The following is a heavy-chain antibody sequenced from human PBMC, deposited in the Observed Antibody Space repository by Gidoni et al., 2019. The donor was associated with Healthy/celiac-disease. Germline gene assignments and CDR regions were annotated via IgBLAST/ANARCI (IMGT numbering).Heavy chain of an antibody. V-gene: IGHV4-34*01. J-gene: IGHJ4*02. D-gene: IGHD2-2*02. CDR1: GGSFSGYY. CDR3: ARLLGSGVVVPAAIRITGTTPRYYFDY. CDR2: INHSGST. Sequence: QVQLQQWGAGLLKPSEPLSLTCAVYGGSFSGYYWTWIRQPPGKELEWIGEINHSGSTNYNPSLKRRVTISVDTSKNQFSLKLSSVTAADTAVYYCARLLGSGVVVPAAIRITGTTPRYYFDYWGQGTLVTVSS.